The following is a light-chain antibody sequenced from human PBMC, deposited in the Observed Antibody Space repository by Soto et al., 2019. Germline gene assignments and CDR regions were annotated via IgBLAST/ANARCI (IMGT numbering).Light chain of an antibody. CDR2: AAS. CDR1: QSISTY. V-gene: IGKV1-39*01. Sequence: DIQMTQSPSSLSASVGDRVTITCRASQSISTYLNWYQQKPGKAPKLLIYAASSLYGGVPSRFSGSGSGTAFTLTISSLQPEDFATYYCQQSDSTPLTFGPGTKVDIK. J-gene: IGKJ3*01. CDR3: QQSDSTPLT.